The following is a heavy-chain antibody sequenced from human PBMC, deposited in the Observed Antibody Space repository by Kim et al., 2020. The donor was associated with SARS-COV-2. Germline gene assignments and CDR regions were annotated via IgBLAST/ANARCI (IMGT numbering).Heavy chain of an antibody. CDR2: ST. D-gene: IGHD3-22*01. V-gene: IGHV1-46*01. Sequence: STSYAQKFQGRVTMTRDTSTSTVYMELSSLRSEDTAVYYCARDDSSGYGYRGQGTLVTVSS. CDR3: ARDDSSGYGY. J-gene: IGHJ4*02.